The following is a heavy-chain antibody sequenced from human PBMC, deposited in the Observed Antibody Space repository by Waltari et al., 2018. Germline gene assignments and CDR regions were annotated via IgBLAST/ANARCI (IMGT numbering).Heavy chain of an antibody. J-gene: IGHJ1*01. CDR1: GGTFSSYA. D-gene: IGHD3-10*01. Sequence: QVQLVQSGAEVKKPGSSVKVSCKASGGTFSSYAISWVRQAPGQGLEWMGGIIPIFGTANYAQKFQGRVTITADTSTDSAYMELSSLRSEDTAVYYCATVYGSGSYTSEYFQHWGQGTLVTVSS. CDR2: IIPIFGTA. V-gene: IGHV1-69*14. CDR3: ATVYGSGSYTSEYFQH.